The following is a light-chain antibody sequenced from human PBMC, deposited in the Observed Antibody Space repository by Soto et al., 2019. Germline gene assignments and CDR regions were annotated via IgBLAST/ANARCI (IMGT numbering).Light chain of an antibody. J-gene: IGLJ1*01. CDR2: DVS. CDR1: SSDVGGYNY. Sequence: QSALTQPASGSGAPGESSTISCTGTSSDVGGYNYVSWYQQHPGKAPKFMIYDVSNRPSGVSTRFSGSKSGNTASLTISGLHAEDEADYYCNSYTTSNTRQIAFVPGTKVTVL. CDR3: NSYTTSNTRQIA. V-gene: IGLV2-14*01.